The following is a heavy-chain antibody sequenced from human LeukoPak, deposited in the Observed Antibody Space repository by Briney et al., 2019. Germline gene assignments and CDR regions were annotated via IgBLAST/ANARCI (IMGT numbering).Heavy chain of an antibody. CDR3: ARAGGYGLIDY. V-gene: IGHV3-23*01. D-gene: IGHD5-18*01. CDR2: ISDSGGST. Sequence: PGGTLRLSCAASGFTFSRYGMSWVRQAPGKGLEWVSAISDSGGSTYYADSVKGRFTISRDNSRNTLYLQMNSLRAEDTAVYYCARAGGYGLIDYWGQGTMVTVSS. J-gene: IGHJ4*02. CDR1: GFTFSRYG.